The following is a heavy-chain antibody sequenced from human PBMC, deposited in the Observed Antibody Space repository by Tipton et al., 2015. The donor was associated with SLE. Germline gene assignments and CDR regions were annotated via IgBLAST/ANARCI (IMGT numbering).Heavy chain of an antibody. V-gene: IGHV4-34*01. Sequence: TLSLTCAVYGGSFSGYYWSWIRQPPGKGLEWFGEINHSGSTNYNPSLKSRVTISVDTSKNQFSLKLSSVTAADTAVYYCARDRGYSYGRPYYGMDVWGQGTTVTVSS. CDR3: ARDRGYSYGRPYYGMDV. CDR1: GGSFSGYY. CDR2: INHSGST. J-gene: IGHJ6*02. D-gene: IGHD5-18*01.